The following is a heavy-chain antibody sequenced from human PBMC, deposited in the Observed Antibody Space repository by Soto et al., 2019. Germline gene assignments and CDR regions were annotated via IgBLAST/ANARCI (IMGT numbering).Heavy chain of an antibody. CDR2: ITESGGDT. Sequence: EVQLLESGGGLVQPGGSLRLSCAASGFTFGNFVMRWVRQTPGKGLEWVSTITESGGDTYYTDSVKGRFTISRDNSKNTFYLQMTSLRAEDTALYYCTRASSDRNHMEVWGPGTTVTVSS. J-gene: IGHJ6*02. CDR1: GFTFGNFV. CDR3: TRASSDRNHMEV. V-gene: IGHV3-23*01.